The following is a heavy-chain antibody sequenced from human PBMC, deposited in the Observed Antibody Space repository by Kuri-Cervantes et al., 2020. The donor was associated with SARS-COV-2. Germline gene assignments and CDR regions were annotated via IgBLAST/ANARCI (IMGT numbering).Heavy chain of an antibody. V-gene: IGHV3-23*01. CDR1: GLTFSSYA. J-gene: IGHJ4*02. CDR2: ISGSGDSV. D-gene: IGHD1-1*01. CDR3: AKSEGTPGLKY. Sequence: GGSRRLSCVTSGLTFSSYATTWVRQAPGKGLEWVSAISGSGDSVYFADSVKGRFTISRDNSKNTVFLRMDSLRAADTAVYYCAKSEGTPGLKYWGQGTLVTVSS.